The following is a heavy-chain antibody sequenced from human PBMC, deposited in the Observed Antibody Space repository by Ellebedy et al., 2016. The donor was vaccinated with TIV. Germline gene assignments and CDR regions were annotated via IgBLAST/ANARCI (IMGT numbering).Heavy chain of an antibody. CDR3: TTSIWFGDGTRFDP. D-gene: IGHD3-10*01. Sequence: GGSLRLSXAASGFTFSNAWMSWVRQAPGKGLEWVGRIKSKTDGGTTDYAAPVKGRFTISRDDSKNTLYLQMNSLKTEDTAVYYCTTSIWFGDGTRFDPWGQGTLVTVSS. CDR1: GFTFSNAW. V-gene: IGHV3-15*01. CDR2: IKSKTDGGTT. J-gene: IGHJ5*02.